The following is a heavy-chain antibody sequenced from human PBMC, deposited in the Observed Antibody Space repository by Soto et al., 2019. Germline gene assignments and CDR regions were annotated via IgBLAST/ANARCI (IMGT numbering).Heavy chain of an antibody. D-gene: IGHD3-9*01. V-gene: IGHV5-51*01. J-gene: IGHJ4*02. CDR3: ARLRDLGYYNGLNFHF. CDR1: GYTFTSYW. CDR2: IYPLDSDT. Sequence: PGESLKICCKASGYTFTSYWIGWFRQMPGKGLEWMGFIYPLDSDTRYTPSFHPSIQGQVTISADRSISTAYLQWSSLKASDTAVYYCARLRDLGYYNGLNFHFWGQGTQVTVSS.